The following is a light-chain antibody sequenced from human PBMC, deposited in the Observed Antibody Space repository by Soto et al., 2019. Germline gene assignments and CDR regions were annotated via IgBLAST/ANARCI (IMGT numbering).Light chain of an antibody. CDR3: QQYYTYDT. J-gene: IGKJ1*01. CDR1: QSIGSL. Sequence: DIQMTQSPSTLSASVGDRVTITCRASQSIGSLLAWYQQKPGKAPKLLIYGASTLESGVPSRFSGSGSGTEFTLTISSLQPDDFATYYCQQYYTYDTFGQGTKVEI. CDR2: GAS. V-gene: IGKV1-5*03.